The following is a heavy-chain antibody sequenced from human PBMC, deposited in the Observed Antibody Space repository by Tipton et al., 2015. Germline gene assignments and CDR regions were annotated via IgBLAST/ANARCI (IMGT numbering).Heavy chain of an antibody. Sequence: SLRLSCAATGFTFSTYAMNWVRQAPGKGLEWVSLISGSGGSTYYADSVKGRFTISRDNSRNTLYLQMNSLRAEDTAVYYCAKDGARYDYVWGSSRPRWFDPWGQGTLVTVSS. CDR1: GFTFSTYA. D-gene: IGHD3-16*01. CDR3: AKDGARYDYVWGSSRPRWFDP. CDR2: ISGSGGST. V-gene: IGHV3-23*01. J-gene: IGHJ5*02.